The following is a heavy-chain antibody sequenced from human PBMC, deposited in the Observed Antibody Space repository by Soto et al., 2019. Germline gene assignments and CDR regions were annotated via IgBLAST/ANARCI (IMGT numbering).Heavy chain of an antibody. CDR3: ARVFSDYDILTGYSRSLDY. Sequence: ASVKVSCKASGYTFTSYGISWVRQAPGQGLEWMGWISAYNGNTNYAQKLQGRVTMTTDTSTSTAYMELRSLRSDDTAVYYCARVFSDYDILTGYSRSLDYWGQGTLVTVSS. CDR1: GYTFTSYG. V-gene: IGHV1-18*01. D-gene: IGHD3-9*01. J-gene: IGHJ4*02. CDR2: ISAYNGNT.